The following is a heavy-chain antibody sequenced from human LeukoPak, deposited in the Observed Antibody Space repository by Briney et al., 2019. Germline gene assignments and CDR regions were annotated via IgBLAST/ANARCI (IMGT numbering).Heavy chain of an antibody. D-gene: IGHD5-12*01. Sequence: GGSLRLSCAASGFTFSSYGMHWVRQAPGKGLEWVAVIWYDESNKYYADSVKGRFTISRDNSKNTLYLQMNSLRAEDTAVYYCARGRDSGYDLFDYWGQGTLVTASP. CDR1: GFTFSSYG. V-gene: IGHV3-33*01. CDR3: ARGRDSGYDLFDY. CDR2: IWYDESNK. J-gene: IGHJ4*02.